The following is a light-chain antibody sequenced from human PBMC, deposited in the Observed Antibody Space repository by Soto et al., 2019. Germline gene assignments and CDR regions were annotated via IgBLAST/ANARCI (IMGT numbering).Light chain of an antibody. J-gene: IGKJ3*01. CDR2: GAT. CDR1: QNIAIY. CDR3: QQSYRSLPT. V-gene: IGKV1-39*01. Sequence: DLQMTQSPSSLSASVGDRVTITCRASQNIAIYLNWYHQKAGKAPNLLIFGATSLRSGVPPRFSASGSGTDFTITISSLQPEDFGTYYCQQSYRSLPTFGPGTKVEI.